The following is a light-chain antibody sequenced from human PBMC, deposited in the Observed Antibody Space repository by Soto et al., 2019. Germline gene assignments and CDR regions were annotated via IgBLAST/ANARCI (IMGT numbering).Light chain of an antibody. CDR2: DVS. J-gene: IGLJ1*01. V-gene: IGLV2-14*03. CDR1: SSDVGGYNY. Sequence: QSVLTQPASVSGSPGQSINISCTGTSSDVGGYNYVSWYRHHPGKAPRLIIYDVSNRPSGVSNPFSGSKSGNTASLTISGLQPEDEADYYCSSYTTSNTRQIVFGTGTKVTVL. CDR3: SSYTTSNTRQIV.